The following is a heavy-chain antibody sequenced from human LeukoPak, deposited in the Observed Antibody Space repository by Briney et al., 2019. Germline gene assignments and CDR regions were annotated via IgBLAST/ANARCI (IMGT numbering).Heavy chain of an antibody. V-gene: IGHV3-64*01. Sequence: GALRLSCTASGFSFRNYAMYWVRQAPGKGLEFVSAINNYDGHDTYYANSVRGRFTISRDNSKNTLYPQMDSLRSEDMGVYYCVRDALGAYNWFDPWGQGTLVTVSS. CDR3: VRDALGAYNWFDP. CDR2: INNYDGHDT. D-gene: IGHD1-26*01. CDR1: GFSFRNYA. J-gene: IGHJ5*02.